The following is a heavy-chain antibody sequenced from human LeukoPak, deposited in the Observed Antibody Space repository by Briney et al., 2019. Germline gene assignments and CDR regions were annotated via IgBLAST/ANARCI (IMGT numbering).Heavy chain of an antibody. CDR2: IKQDGSEK. Sequence: GGSLRLSCAASGFTFSSYAMHWVRQAPGKGLEWVANIKQDGSEKYYVDAVKGRFTISRDNAKTPLYLQMNSLRAEDTAVYYCARDLSGIAGYTYGRGIDYWGQGTLVTVSS. CDR1: GFTFSSYA. CDR3: ARDLSGIAGYTYGRGIDY. V-gene: IGHV3-7*01. J-gene: IGHJ4*02. D-gene: IGHD5-18*01.